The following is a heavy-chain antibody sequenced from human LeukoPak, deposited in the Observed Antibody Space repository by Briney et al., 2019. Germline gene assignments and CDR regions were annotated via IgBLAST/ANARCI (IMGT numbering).Heavy chain of an antibody. V-gene: IGHV7-4-1*02. D-gene: IGHD6-19*01. J-gene: IGHJ4*02. Sequence: ASVKVSCKASGYTFTGHAMNWVRQAPGQGPEWMGYINTKTGNPTYAQGFTGRFVFSLDTSVSTAYLQISSLKLEDTGVYYCAKGGWVAVAGMDSWGQGTLVTVSS. CDR1: GYTFTGHA. CDR3: AKGGWVAVAGMDS. CDR2: INTKTGNP.